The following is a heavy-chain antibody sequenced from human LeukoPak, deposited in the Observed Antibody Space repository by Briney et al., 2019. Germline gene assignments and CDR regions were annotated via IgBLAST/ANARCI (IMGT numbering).Heavy chain of an antibody. CDR3: ATWYYYDSSDYYLADY. J-gene: IGHJ4*02. CDR1: GFTFTSYY. CDR2: INPSGGST. Sequence: GASVKVSCKASGFTFTSYYMHWVRQAPGQGLEWMGIINPSGGSTSYAQELQGRVTMTKDTSTDTAYMELSSLRSEDTAVYYCATWYYYDSSDYYLADYWGQGTLVTVSS. D-gene: IGHD3-22*01. V-gene: IGHV1-46*04.